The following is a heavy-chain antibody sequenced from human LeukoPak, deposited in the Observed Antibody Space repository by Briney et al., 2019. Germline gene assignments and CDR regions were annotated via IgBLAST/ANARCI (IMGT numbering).Heavy chain of an antibody. CDR3: AKANLAADLSNWFDP. J-gene: IGHJ5*02. Sequence: PGGSLRLSCAASGSTFDDYAMHWVRQAPGKGLEWVSLISWDGGSTYYADSVKGRFTISRDNSKNSLYLQMNSLRAEDTAFYYCAKANLAADLSNWFDPWGQGTLVTVSS. V-gene: IGHV3-43D*03. CDR1: GSTFDDYA. D-gene: IGHD6-13*01. CDR2: ISWDGGST.